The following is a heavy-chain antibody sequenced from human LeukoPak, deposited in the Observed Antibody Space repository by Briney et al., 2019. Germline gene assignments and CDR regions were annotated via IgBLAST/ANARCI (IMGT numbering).Heavy chain of an antibody. CDR3: ARGSAMDV. V-gene: IGHV1-2*06. CDR1: GYSFTGYP. J-gene: IGHJ6*02. CDR2: IDPNSGGT. Sequence: ASVKVSCKAAGYSFTGYPISWVRQAPGQGLELVGRIDPNSGGTKYAQKFQGRVTLTRDTSINTADMELSGLTFHDTAVYYCARGSAMDVWGQGTTVTVSS.